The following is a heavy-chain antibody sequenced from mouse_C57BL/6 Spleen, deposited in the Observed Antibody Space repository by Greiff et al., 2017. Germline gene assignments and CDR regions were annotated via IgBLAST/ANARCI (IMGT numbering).Heavy chain of an antibody. Sequence: VKLMESGPGLVAPSQSLSITCTVSGFSLTSYGVDWVRQSPGKGLEWLGVIWGVGSTNYNSALKTRLSISKDNSKSQVFLKMNSLQTDDTAMYYCASLTGPAWFAYWGQGTLVTVSA. CDR2: IWGVGST. D-gene: IGHD4-1*01. CDR3: ASLTGPAWFAY. CDR1: GFSLTSYG. V-gene: IGHV2-6*01. J-gene: IGHJ3*01.